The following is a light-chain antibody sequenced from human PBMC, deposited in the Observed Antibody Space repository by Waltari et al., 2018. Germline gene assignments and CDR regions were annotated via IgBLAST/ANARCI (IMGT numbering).Light chain of an antibody. CDR1: HIGSKS. J-gene: IGLJ2*01. CDR2: DDS. Sequence: SYVLTQPPSVSVAPGQTARITCGGNHIGSKSVHWYQQRPGQAPVLVVYDDSDRPSGIPERFSGSNSGDTATLTISRVEAGDEADYWCQVWDAGTDVVVFGGGTQLTVL. V-gene: IGLV3-21*02. CDR3: QVWDAGTDVVV.